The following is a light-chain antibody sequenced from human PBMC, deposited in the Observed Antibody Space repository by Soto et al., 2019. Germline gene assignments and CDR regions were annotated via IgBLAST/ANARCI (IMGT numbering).Light chain of an antibody. CDR3: QQYGSSPTWT. CDR1: QSVSSSY. J-gene: IGKJ1*01. CDR2: GAS. V-gene: IGKV3-20*01. Sequence: EIGLTQSPGTLSLSPGERATLSCRASQSVSSSYLAWYQQKPGQAPRLLIYGASSRATGIPDRFSGSGPGTDFTLTISRLEPEDFAVYYCQQYGSSPTWTFGQGTRV.